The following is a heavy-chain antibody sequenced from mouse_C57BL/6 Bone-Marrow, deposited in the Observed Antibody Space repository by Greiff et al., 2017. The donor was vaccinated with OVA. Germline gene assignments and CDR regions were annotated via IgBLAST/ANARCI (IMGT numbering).Heavy chain of an antibody. V-gene: IGHV1-82*01. D-gene: IGHD1-1*01. CDR1: GYAFSSSW. Sequence: VKLQESGPELVKPGASVKISCKASGYAFSSSWMNWVKQRPGKGLEWIGRIYPGDGDTNYNGKFKGKATLTADKSSSTAYMQLSSLTSEDSAVYFCAVYYYGSRWGQGTTLTVSS. J-gene: IGHJ2*01. CDR3: AVYYYGSR. CDR2: IYPGDGDT.